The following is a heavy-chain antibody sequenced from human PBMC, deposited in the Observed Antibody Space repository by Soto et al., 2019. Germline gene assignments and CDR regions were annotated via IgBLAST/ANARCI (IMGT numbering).Heavy chain of an antibody. J-gene: IGHJ3*02. V-gene: IGHV1-3*01. Sequence: ASVKVSCKASGYILTRYGIHWVRQAPGQGLEWVGWINACTGQVKFSLKFQGRVFITRDTSSSTAYMELSSLKSEDTAVYYCARVMAVQAFDICGQGTQVTVSS. CDR3: ARVMAVQAFDI. CDR1: GYILTRYG. D-gene: IGHD4-17*01. CDR2: INACTGQV.